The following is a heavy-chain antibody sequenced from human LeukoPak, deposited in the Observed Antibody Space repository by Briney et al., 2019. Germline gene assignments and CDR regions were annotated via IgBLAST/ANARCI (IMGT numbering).Heavy chain of an antibody. J-gene: IGHJ5*02. V-gene: IGHV5-51*03. CDR2: IYPADSDT. D-gene: IGHD3-3*01. Sequence: PAESLNISCKGSGDSFTSSWIGWGRQMPRKGLELMGIIYPADSDTRYSPSFQGQVTISVDKSISTAYLQWSSLKASDTAMYYCARAFWSGLGPWFDPWGQATLVTVSS. CDR3: ARAFWSGLGPWFDP. CDR1: GDSFTSSW.